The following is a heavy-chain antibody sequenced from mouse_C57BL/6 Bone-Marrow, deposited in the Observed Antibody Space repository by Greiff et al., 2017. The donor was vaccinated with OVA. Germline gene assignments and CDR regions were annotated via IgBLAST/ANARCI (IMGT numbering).Heavy chain of an antibody. CDR3: ARDVTTVVAHWYFDV. Sequence: EVKLVESGGGLVKPGGSLKLSCAASGFTFSSYAMSWVRQTPETRLEWVATISDGGSYTYYPDNVKGRFTISRDNAKSNLYLQMSHLKSEDTAMYYCARDVTTVVAHWYFDVWGTGTTVTVSS. V-gene: IGHV5-4*01. CDR2: ISDGGSYT. CDR1: GFTFSSYA. J-gene: IGHJ1*03. D-gene: IGHD1-1*01.